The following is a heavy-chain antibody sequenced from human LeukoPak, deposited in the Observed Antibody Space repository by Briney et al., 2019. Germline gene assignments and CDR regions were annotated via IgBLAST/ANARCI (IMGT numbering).Heavy chain of an antibody. CDR2: IRYDGSNK. CDR3: AKWGGSYYGLFDC. J-gene: IGHJ4*02. CDR1: GFTFSSYG. D-gene: IGHD1-26*01. Sequence: SGGSLRLSCAASGFTFSSYGMHWVRQAPGKGLEWVAFIRYDGSNKYYADSVKGRFTISRDNSKNTLYLQMNSRRAEDTAVYYRAKWGGSYYGLFDCWGQGTLVTVSS. V-gene: IGHV3-30*02.